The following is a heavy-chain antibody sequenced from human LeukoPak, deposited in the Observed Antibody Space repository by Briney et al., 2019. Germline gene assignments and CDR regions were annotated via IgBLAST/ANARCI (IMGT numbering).Heavy chain of an antibody. CDR3: ATSRDFYFDY. CDR2: IKQDGSER. J-gene: IGHJ4*02. CDR1: GFMFTTYW. Sequence: GGSLRLSCAASGFMFTTYWMTWLRQVPGKGLEWVANIKQDGSERYYVDSVRDRFTISRDNAKSSLYLQMNSLTAEDTAVYYCATSRDFYFDYWGQGTLVTVSS. D-gene: IGHD6-6*01. V-gene: IGHV3-7*02.